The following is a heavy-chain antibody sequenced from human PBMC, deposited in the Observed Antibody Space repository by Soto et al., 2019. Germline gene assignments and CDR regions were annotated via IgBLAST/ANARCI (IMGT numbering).Heavy chain of an antibody. Sequence: SETLSLTCAVYGGSFSGYYWSWIRQPPGKGLEWIGEINHSGSTNYNPSLKSRVTISVDTSKNQFSLKLSSVTAADTAVYYGARRYFDWLLYYFDYWGQGTLVTVSS. D-gene: IGHD3-9*01. CDR1: GGSFSGYY. CDR3: ARRYFDWLLYYFDY. J-gene: IGHJ4*02. V-gene: IGHV4-34*01. CDR2: INHSGST.